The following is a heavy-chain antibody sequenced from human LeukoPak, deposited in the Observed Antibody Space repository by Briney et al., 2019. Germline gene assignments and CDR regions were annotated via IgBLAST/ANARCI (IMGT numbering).Heavy chain of an antibody. D-gene: IGHD5-18*01. CDR3: AKDLGVDTGMGDAFHI. CDR1: GYTFTGYY. V-gene: IGHV1-2*02. CDR2: INPNSGGT. Sequence: ASVKVSCKASGYTFTGYYMHWVRQAPGQGLEWMGWINPNSGGTNYAQKFQGRVTMTRDTSISTAYMELSRLRSDDTAVYYCAKDLGVDTGMGDAFHIWGQGTMATVSS. J-gene: IGHJ3*02.